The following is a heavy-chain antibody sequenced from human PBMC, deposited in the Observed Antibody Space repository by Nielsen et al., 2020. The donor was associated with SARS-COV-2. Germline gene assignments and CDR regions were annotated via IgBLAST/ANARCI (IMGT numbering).Heavy chain of an antibody. Sequence: ASVKVSCKASGYTFTSYGISWVRQAPGQGLEWMGWISAYNGNTNYAQKLQGRVTMTTDTSTSTAYMELSSLRSEDTAVYYCAADLRVTMVRGLPNMDVWGQGTTVTVSS. V-gene: IGHV1-18*01. D-gene: IGHD3-10*01. CDR1: GYTFTSYG. CDR2: ISAYNGNT. CDR3: AADLRVTMVRGLPNMDV. J-gene: IGHJ6*02.